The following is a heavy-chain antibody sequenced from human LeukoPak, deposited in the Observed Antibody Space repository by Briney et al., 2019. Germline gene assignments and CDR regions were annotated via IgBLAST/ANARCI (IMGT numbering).Heavy chain of an antibody. CDR1: GLSFSKYW. V-gene: IGHV4-59*01. Sequence: GSLRLSCTASGLSFSKYWMHWIRQPPGKGLEWIGYIYHSGSTYYNPSLKSRVTISVDTSKNQFSLKLSSVTAADTAVYYCARNGPIGWFDPWGQGTLVTVSS. J-gene: IGHJ5*02. CDR3: ARNGPIGWFDP. CDR2: IYHSGST.